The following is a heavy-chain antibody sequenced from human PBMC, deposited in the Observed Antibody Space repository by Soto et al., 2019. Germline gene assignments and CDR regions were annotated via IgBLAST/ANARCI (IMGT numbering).Heavy chain of an antibody. Sequence: PGGSLRLSCAASGFPFSSYAMHWVRQAPGKGLEWVAVISYDGSNKYYADSVKGRFTISRDNSKNTLYLQMNSLRAEDTAVYYCARENYYGSGSLGYYYYYMDVWGKGTTVTVSS. CDR2: ISYDGSNK. J-gene: IGHJ6*03. D-gene: IGHD3-10*01. V-gene: IGHV3-30-3*01. CDR3: ARENYYGSGSLGYYYYYMDV. CDR1: GFPFSSYA.